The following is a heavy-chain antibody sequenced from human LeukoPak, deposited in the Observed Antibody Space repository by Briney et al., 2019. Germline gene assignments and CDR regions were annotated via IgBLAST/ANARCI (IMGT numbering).Heavy chain of an antibody. CDR1: GFTFRSYS. CDR2: ISSNSSYI. V-gene: IGHV3-21*01. CDR3: AGSPNYYYYMDV. J-gene: IGHJ6*03. Sequence: GGSLRLSCVASGFTFRSYSMNWVRQAPGKGLEGVSSISSNSSYIYYADSVKGRSTNSRDNAKNSLYLQMNSLRAEDTAVYYCAGSPNYYYYMDVWGKGTTVTVSS.